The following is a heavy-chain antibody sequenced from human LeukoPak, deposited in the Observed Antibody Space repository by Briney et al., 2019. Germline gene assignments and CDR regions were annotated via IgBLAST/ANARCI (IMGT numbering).Heavy chain of an antibody. Sequence: SETLSLTCAVSGYSISSGYYWGWIRQPPGKGLEWIGSIYHSGSTYYNPSLKSRVTISVDTSKNQFSLKLSSVTAADTAVYYCARRGIAAAGDFDYWGQGTLVTVSS. J-gene: IGHJ4*02. CDR2: IYHSGST. D-gene: IGHD6-25*01. CDR1: GYSISSGYY. V-gene: IGHV4-38-2*01. CDR3: ARRGIAAAGDFDY.